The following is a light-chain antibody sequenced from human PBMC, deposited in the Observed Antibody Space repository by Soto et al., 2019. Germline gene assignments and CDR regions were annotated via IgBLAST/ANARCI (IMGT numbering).Light chain of an antibody. CDR1: SSNIGSNY. CDR3: AAWDDTLNGLV. V-gene: IGLV1-47*01. J-gene: IGLJ2*01. Sequence: QTVVTQPPSASRTPGQRVTISCSGSSSNIGSNYVYWYQQVPGTAPRLLMYRASQRPSGVPDRFSGSKSGTSASLAISGLRSEDEADYYCAAWDDTLNGLVFGGGTKLTVL. CDR2: RAS.